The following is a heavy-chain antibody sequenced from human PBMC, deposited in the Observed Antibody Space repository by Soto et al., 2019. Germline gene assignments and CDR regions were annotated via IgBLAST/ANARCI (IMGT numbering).Heavy chain of an antibody. J-gene: IGHJ6*03. CDR1: GGSISSGGYY. CDR2: IYYSGST. V-gene: IGHV4-31*03. Sequence: SETLSLTCTVSGGSISSGGYYWSWIRQHPGKGLEWIGYIYYSGSTYYNPSLKSRVTISVDTSKNQFSLKLSSVTAADTAVYYCARDAGGYDFWSGYYTNHYYYYYYMDVWGKGTTVTVSS. D-gene: IGHD3-3*01. CDR3: ARDAGGYDFWSGYYTNHYYYYYYMDV.